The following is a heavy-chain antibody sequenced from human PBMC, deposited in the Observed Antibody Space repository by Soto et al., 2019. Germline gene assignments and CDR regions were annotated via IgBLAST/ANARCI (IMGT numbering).Heavy chain of an antibody. CDR3: AREDDTTGHYSWFDP. Sequence: ASVKVSCKPSGTTFDSFTFSWVRQAPGQGLEWMGGFVPMFGSASIAQRFQGRVRITADASTGTGYMELSDLRSEDSAIYYCAREDDTTGHYSWFDPWGPGTLVTVSS. J-gene: IGHJ5*02. CDR2: FVPMFGSA. V-gene: IGHV1-69*13. D-gene: IGHD3-9*01. CDR1: GTTFDSFT.